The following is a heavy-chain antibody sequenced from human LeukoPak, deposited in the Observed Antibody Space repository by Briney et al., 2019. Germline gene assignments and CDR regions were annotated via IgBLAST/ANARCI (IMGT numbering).Heavy chain of an antibody. Sequence: GGSLRLSCAASGFTFSSYAMSWVRQAPGKGLEWVSAISGSGGSTYYADSVKGRFTISRDNSKNTLYLQVNSLRAEDTAVYYCAKMDNSGSYEAWFDPWGQGTLVTVSS. CDR1: GFTFSSYA. V-gene: IGHV3-23*01. CDR3: AKMDNSGSYEAWFDP. D-gene: IGHD1-26*01. J-gene: IGHJ5*02. CDR2: ISGSGGST.